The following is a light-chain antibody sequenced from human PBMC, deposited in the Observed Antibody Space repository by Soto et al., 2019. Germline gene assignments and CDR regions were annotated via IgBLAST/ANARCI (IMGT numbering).Light chain of an antibody. J-gene: IGKJ5*01. V-gene: IGKV3-11*01. CDR2: DAS. CDR3: QQRSDWPTT. CDR1: ESISAH. Sequence: PGQGATLSCRADESISAHLAWYQQRAGQAPRLLIYDASNRATGIPARFSGSGSGTDFSLTISNLQPEDSAVYYCQQRSDWPTTFGKGTRLE.